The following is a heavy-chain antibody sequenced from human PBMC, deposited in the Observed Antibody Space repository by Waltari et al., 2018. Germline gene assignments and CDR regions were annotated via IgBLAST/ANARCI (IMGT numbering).Heavy chain of an antibody. CDR2: ISSYNLNT. D-gene: IGHD6-19*01. CDR3: ARDKGEVAGMDY. J-gene: IGHJ4*02. CDR1: GYGITTYG. V-gene: IGHV1-18*04. Sequence: QVQLVQSGVEMRRPGASVKVSCKASGYGITTYGVSWVRQAPGQGLEWMGWISSYNLNTNDAQKFQLRVTMTTDTSTNTAYMELGSLTADDTAVYYCARDKGEVAGMDYWGQGTLVTVSS.